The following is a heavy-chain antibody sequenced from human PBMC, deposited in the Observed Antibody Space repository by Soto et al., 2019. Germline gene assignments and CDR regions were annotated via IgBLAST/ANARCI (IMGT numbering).Heavy chain of an antibody. CDR2: IWYDGSNK. CDR3: ARDHRYYDYVWGSYRYPPYYGMDV. V-gene: IGHV3-33*01. J-gene: IGHJ6*02. CDR1: GFTFSSYG. Sequence: PVGSLRLSCAASGFTFSSYGMHWVRQAPGKGLEWVAVIWYDGSNKYYADSVKGRFTISRDNSKNTLYLQMNSLRAEDTAVYYCARDHRYYDYVWGSYRYPPYYGMDVWGQGTTVTVSS. D-gene: IGHD3-16*02.